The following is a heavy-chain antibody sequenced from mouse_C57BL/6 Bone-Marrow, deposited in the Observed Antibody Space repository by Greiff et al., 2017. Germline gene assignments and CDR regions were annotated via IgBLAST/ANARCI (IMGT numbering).Heavy chain of an antibody. J-gene: IGHJ2*01. Sequence: QVQLKQSGAELVRPGTSVKMSCKASGYTFTNYWIGWAKQRPGHGLEWIGDIYPGGGYTNYNETFKGQDTLTADKSSSTAYLQFSSLTSEDSAIYYCARGEGSYFDYWGQGTTLTVSS. V-gene: IGHV1-63*01. D-gene: IGHD2-13*01. CDR3: ARGEGSYFDY. CDR2: IYPGGGYT. CDR1: GYTFTNYW.